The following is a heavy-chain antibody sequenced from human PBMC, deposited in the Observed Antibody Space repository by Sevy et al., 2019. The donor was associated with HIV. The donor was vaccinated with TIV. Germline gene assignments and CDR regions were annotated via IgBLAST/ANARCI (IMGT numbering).Heavy chain of an antibody. CDR3: ARDPPAIVGATLDYYYGMDV. D-gene: IGHD1-26*01. V-gene: IGHV3-21*01. Sequence: GGSLRLSCAASGFTFSSYSMNWVRQAPGKGLEWVSSISSSSSYIYYADSVKGRFTISRDNAKNSLYLQMNSLRAEDTAGYYCARDPPAIVGATLDYYYGMDVWGQGTTVTVSS. CDR1: GFTFSSYS. CDR2: ISSSSSYI. J-gene: IGHJ6*02.